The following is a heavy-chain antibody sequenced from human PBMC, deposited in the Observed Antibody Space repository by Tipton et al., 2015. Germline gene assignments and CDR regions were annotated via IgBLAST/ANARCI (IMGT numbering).Heavy chain of an antibody. CDR1: GYTFTTYY. Sequence: QSGPEVKKPGASVKVSCKASGYTFTTYYMHWVRQAPGQGLEWMGIINPRGGDTSYAQKFQGRVTMTRDTSTSTVFMELTSLRSEDTAVYYCARGRGIAVGGHYYYGMDVWGQGTTVTVSS. J-gene: IGHJ6*02. D-gene: IGHD6-13*01. CDR2: INPRGGDT. V-gene: IGHV1-46*01. CDR3: ARGRGIAVGGHYYYGMDV.